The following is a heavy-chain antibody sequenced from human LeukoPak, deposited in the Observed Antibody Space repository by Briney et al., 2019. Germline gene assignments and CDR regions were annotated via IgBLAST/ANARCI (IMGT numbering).Heavy chain of an antibody. J-gene: IGHJ4*02. CDR3: ARDIDTGCDY. CDR1: GDSVSSNIAA. V-gene: IGHV6-1*01. D-gene: IGHD5-12*01. Sequence: SQTLSLTCAISGDSVSSNIAAWNWIRQSPSRGLEWLGRTYYRSQWYNEYAVSVKSRITINPDTPKNQFSLQLNSVTPEETDVYYCARDIDTGCDYWGQGTLVTVSS. CDR2: TYYRSQWYN.